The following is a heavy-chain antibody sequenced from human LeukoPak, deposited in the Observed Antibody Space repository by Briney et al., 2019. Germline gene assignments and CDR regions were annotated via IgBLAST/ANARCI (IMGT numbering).Heavy chain of an antibody. V-gene: IGHV5-51*01. Sequence: GESLKIFCKGSGYSFTSYWIGWVRQMPGKGLEGMGVIYHGDSDTRYSPSLQGQVAFPADKSISAAYLQWSCLKSSATALYCCARHFTGYSSGWYQNAFDIWGQGTMVTVSS. CDR2: IYHGDSDT. CDR1: GYSFTSYW. CDR3: ARHFTGYSSGWYQNAFDI. D-gene: IGHD6-19*01. J-gene: IGHJ3*02.